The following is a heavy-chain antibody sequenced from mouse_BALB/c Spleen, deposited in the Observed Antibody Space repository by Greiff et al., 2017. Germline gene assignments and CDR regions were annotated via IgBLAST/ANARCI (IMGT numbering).Heavy chain of an antibody. Sequence: VQLQQSGAELMKPGASVKISCKATGYTFSSYWIEWVKQRPGHGLEWIGEILPGSGSTNYNQKFKDKAILTVDKSSSTAYMQLSSLTSEDSAVYYCARLLPHWYFDVWGAGTTVTVSS. CDR2: ILPGSGST. CDR1: GYTFSSYW. J-gene: IGHJ1*01. V-gene: IGHV1-9*01. CDR3: ARLLPHWYFDV.